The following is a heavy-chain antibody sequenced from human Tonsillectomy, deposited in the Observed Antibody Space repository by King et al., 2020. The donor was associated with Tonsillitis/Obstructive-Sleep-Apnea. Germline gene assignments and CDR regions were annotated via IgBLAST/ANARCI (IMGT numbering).Heavy chain of an antibody. CDR3: AKELEMATIKFPLYYFDY. Sequence: VQLVESGGGVVQPGRSLRLSCAASGFTFSSYGRHLVRQAPGKGLEWVAVISYDGSNKYYADSVKGRFTISRDNSKNTLYLQMNSLRAEDTAVYYCAKELEMATIKFPLYYFDYWGQGTLVTVSS. CDR2: ISYDGSNK. J-gene: IGHJ4*02. V-gene: IGHV3-30*18. CDR1: GFTFSSYG. D-gene: IGHD5-24*01.